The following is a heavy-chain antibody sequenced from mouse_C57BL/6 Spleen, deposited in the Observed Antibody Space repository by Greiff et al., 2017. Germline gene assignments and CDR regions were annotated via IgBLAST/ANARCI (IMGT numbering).Heavy chain of an antibody. V-gene: IGHV5-17*01. Sequence: DVMLVESGGGLVKPGGSLKLSCAASGFTFSDYGMHWVRQAPEKGLEWVAYISSGSSTIYYADTVKGRFTVSRDNAKNTLFLQMTSLRSEDTAMYYCARDYYDGSYFDVWGTGTTVTVSS. J-gene: IGHJ1*03. CDR3: ARDYYDGSYFDV. CDR1: GFTFSDYG. CDR2: ISSGSSTI. D-gene: IGHD1-1*01.